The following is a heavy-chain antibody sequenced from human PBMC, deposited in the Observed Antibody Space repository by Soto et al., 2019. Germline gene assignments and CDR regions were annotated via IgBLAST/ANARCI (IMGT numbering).Heavy chain of an antibody. J-gene: IGHJ4*02. CDR1: GYTFTNYA. CDR2: INVGNGNA. V-gene: IGHV1-3*01. D-gene: IGHD6-19*01. CDR3: ANTYIAVAGEFDY. Sequence: GASVKVSFKASGYTFTNYAIHWVLQAPGQRLEWMGWINVGNGNAKYSQKFQGRVTITRDTSASTAYMELSSLKSEDTAVYYCANTYIAVAGEFDYWGQGTLVTVSS.